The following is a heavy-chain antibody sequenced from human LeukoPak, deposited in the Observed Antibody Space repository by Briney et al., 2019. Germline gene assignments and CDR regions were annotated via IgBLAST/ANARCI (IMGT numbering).Heavy chain of an antibody. J-gene: IGHJ3*02. D-gene: IGHD3-22*01. V-gene: IGHV3-23*01. Sequence: GGSLRLSCAASGFTFSSYAMSWVRQAPGKGLEWVSAISGSGGSTHYADSVKGRFTISRDNSKNTLYLQMNSLRAEDTAVYYCAKDLRSYYYDSSGYYPHDAFDIWGQGTMVTVSS. CDR3: AKDLRSYYYDSSGYYPHDAFDI. CDR2: ISGSGGST. CDR1: GFTFSSYA.